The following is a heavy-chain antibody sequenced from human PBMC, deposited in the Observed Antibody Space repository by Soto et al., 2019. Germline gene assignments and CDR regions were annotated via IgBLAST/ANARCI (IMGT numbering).Heavy chain of an antibody. Sequence: QVQLVESGGGVVQPGRSLRLSCEVSGFIFNSYGMHWVRQAPGKGLEWVAVIWYDGSNKYYADSVKGRFTISRDNSKNTLYLQMNSLRAEDTAVYYCARDRGAYWGGDCFPLGYWGQGTLVTVSS. V-gene: IGHV3-33*01. J-gene: IGHJ4*02. CDR2: IWYDGSNK. CDR1: GFIFNSYG. CDR3: ARDRGAYWGGDCFPLGY. D-gene: IGHD2-21*02.